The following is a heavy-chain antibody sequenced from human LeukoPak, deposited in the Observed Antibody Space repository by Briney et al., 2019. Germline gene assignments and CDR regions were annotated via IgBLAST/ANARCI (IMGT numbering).Heavy chain of an antibody. D-gene: IGHD3-3*01. CDR2: IYHSGST. CDR1: SGSISSGGYS. CDR3: ARVGDFWSGYSFDY. V-gene: IGHV4-30-2*01. Sequence: TSETLSLTCTVSSGSISSGGYSWSWIRQPPGKGLEWIGYIYHSGSTYYNPSLKSRVTISVDRSKNQFSLKLSSVTAADTAVYYCARVGDFWSGYSFDYWGQGTLVTVSS. J-gene: IGHJ4*02.